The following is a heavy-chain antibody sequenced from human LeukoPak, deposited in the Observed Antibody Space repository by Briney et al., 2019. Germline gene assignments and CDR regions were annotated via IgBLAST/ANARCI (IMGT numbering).Heavy chain of an antibody. CDR2: MYHSGST. CDR1: GGSISSGGYS. Sequence: PSETLSLTCAVSGGSISSGGYSWTWIRQPPGKGLEWIAYMYHSGSTYYNPSLKSRVTISVDGSKNQFSLKLSSVTAADTAVYYCARGDSYGYGRAFDVWGQGTMVTVSS. J-gene: IGHJ3*01. CDR3: ARGDSYGYGRAFDV. D-gene: IGHD5-18*01. V-gene: IGHV4-30-2*01.